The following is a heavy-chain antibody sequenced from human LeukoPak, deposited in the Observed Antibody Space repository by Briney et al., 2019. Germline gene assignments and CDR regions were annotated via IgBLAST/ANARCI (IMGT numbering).Heavy chain of an antibody. CDR1: GFTFSGYA. D-gene: IGHD2-2*01. J-gene: IGHJ4*02. Sequence: GRSLRLSCAASGFTFSGYAMHWVRQAPGKGLEWVAVISYDGSNKYYADSVKGRFTISRDNSKNTLYLQMNSLRAEDTAVYYCAREGGYCSSTSCYAFDYWGQGTLVTVSS. CDR2: ISYDGSNK. V-gene: IGHV3-30-3*01. CDR3: AREGGYCSSTSCYAFDY.